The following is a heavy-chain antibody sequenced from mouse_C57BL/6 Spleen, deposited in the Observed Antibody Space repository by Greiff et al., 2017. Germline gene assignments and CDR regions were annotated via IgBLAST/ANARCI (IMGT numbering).Heavy chain of an antibody. CDR3: ASPYDGYYETWFAY. D-gene: IGHD2-3*01. V-gene: IGHV1-22*01. Sequence: VQLQQSGPELVKPGASVKMSCKASGYTFTDYNMHWVKQSHGKSLEWIGYINPNNGGTSYNQKFKGKATLTVNKSSSTAYMELRSLTSEDSAVYYCASPYDGYYETWFAYWGQGTLVTVSA. CDR2: INPNNGGT. CDR1: GYTFTDYN. J-gene: IGHJ3*01.